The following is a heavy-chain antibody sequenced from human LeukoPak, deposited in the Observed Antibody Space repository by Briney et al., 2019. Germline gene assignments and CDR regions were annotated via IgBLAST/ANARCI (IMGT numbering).Heavy chain of an antibody. CDR2: IYYSGTT. Sequence: SETLSLTCTVSGGSISSYYWSWIRQPPGKELEWIGYIYYSGTTNYSPSLKSRVTMSVDTSRNQFSLKLSSVTAADTAVYYCARHGNYYDSTGYYSFWFDSWGQGTLVTVSS. V-gene: IGHV4-59*08. CDR1: GGSISSYY. D-gene: IGHD3-22*01. CDR3: ARHGNYYDSTGYYSFWFDS. J-gene: IGHJ5*01.